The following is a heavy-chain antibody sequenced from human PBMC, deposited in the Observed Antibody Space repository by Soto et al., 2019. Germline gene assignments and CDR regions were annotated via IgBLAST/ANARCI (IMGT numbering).Heavy chain of an antibody. CDR1: GFTFSSYA. Sequence: EVQLLESGGGLVQPGGSLRLSCAASGFTFSSYAMKWVRQAPGKGLEWVSAISGSAATTHFADSVKGRFTISRDNSKNTLYLQMNSLIAEDTAVYYCARDRSYYDSSGSYSPPYWGQGTLVTVSS. D-gene: IGHD3-22*01. CDR2: ISGSAATT. V-gene: IGHV3-23*01. J-gene: IGHJ4*02. CDR3: ARDRSYYDSSGSYSPPY.